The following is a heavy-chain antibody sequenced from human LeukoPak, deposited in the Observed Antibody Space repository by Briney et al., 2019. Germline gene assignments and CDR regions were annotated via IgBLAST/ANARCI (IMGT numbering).Heavy chain of an antibody. J-gene: IGHJ3*02. Sequence: SETLSLTCTVSRGSISSSSYYWGWIRQPPGKGLEWIGSIYYSGSTYYNPSLKSRVTISVDTSKNQFSLKLNSVTAADTAVYYCARTSSGSYYSEPFDIWGQGTMVTVSS. CDR2: IYYSGST. D-gene: IGHD1-26*01. CDR3: ARTSSGSYYSEPFDI. V-gene: IGHV4-39*01. CDR1: RGSISSSSYY.